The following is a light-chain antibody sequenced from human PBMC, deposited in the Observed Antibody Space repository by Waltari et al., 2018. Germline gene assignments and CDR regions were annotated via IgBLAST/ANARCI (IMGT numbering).Light chain of an antibody. CDR1: SSNIGSKS. Sequence: QSVLTQPPSVSGTPGQRVSISCSGSSSNIGSKSVNWYQQVPGTAPKLLIYSNNRRPSGVPDRFPGSKSGTSASLAISGLQSEDEADYYCATWDDSLNGLFGGGTKLTVL. J-gene: IGLJ2*01. CDR3: ATWDDSLNGL. V-gene: IGLV1-44*01. CDR2: SNN.